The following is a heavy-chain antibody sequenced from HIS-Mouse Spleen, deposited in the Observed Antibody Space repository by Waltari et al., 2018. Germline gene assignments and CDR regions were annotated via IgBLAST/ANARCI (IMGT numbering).Heavy chain of an antibody. Sequence: EVQLVESGGGLVQPGGSLRLSCAASGFTVSSNYMSWVRQAPGKGLEWVSVIYRGGSTYYADSVKGRFTISRDNSKNTLYLQMNSLRAEDTAVYYCARTMTTVNAFDIWGQGTMVTVSS. D-gene: IGHD4-17*01. V-gene: IGHV3-66*01. CDR3: ARTMTTVNAFDI. CDR2: IYRGGST. CDR1: GFTVSSNY. J-gene: IGHJ3*02.